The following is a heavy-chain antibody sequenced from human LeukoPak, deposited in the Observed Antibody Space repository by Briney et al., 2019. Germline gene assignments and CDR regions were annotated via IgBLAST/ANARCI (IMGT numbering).Heavy chain of an antibody. CDR2: RNPNSGNT. D-gene: IGHD5-12*01. V-gene: IGHV1-8*01. CDR3: ARGGGYDLFYYYYGMDV. CDR1: GYTFTSYD. Sequence: ASVKVSCKASGYTFTSYDINWVRQGTGQGLEWMGWRNPNSGNTGYAQKFQGRVTMTRNTSISTAYMELSSLRSEDTAVYYCARGGGYDLFYYYYGMDVWGQGTTVTVSS. J-gene: IGHJ6*02.